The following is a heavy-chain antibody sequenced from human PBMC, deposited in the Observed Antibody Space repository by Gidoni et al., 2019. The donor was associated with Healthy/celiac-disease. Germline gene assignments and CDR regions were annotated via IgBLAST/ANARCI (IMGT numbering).Heavy chain of an antibody. D-gene: IGHD2-15*01. CDR2: ISGSGGST. CDR1: GFTFSSYA. V-gene: IGHV3-23*01. Sequence: EVQLLESGGGLVQPGGSLRLSCTASGFTFSSYAMSWVRQAPGKGLEWVSAISGSGGSTYYADSVKGRFTISRDNSKNTLYLQMNSLRAEDTAVYYCAKTERGYCSGGSCYSSYWGQGTLVTVSS. J-gene: IGHJ4*02. CDR3: AKTERGYCSGGSCYSSY.